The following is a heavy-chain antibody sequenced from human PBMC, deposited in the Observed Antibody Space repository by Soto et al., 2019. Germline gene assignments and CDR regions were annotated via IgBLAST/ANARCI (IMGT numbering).Heavy chain of an antibody. CDR1: GYTFTSYG. J-gene: IGHJ6*04. V-gene: IGHV1-18*01. D-gene: IGHD4-4*01. CDR3: ARPGANDYSNRPRYYLRLDV. Sequence: AVKVSCKASGYTFTSYGISWVRQAPGQGLEWMGWISAYNGNTNYAQKLQGRVTMTTDTSASTAYMELRSLRSDDTAVYYCARPGANDYSNRPRYYLRLDVWGTGNTVTVLS. CDR2: ISAYNGNT.